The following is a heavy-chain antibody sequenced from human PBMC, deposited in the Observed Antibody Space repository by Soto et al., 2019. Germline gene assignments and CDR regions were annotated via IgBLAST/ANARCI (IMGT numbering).Heavy chain of an antibody. V-gene: IGHV3-23*01. CDR2: MSGSGDDA. D-gene: IGHD3-3*01. Sequence: GGSLRLSCAPSGFTLSNYGMSWVRQAPGKGLEWVAVMSGSGDDAYYADSLKGRFTISRDNSKNMLYLQMNSLRAEDTAVYFCAKKVTIYAVDPADYWGQGTQVTVSS. CDR1: GFTLSNYG. CDR3: AKKVTIYAVDPADY. J-gene: IGHJ4*02.